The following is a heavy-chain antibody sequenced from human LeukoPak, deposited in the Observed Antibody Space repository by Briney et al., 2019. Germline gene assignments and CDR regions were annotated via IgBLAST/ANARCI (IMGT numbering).Heavy chain of an antibody. D-gene: IGHD5-12*01. J-gene: IGHJ3*02. CDR3: ARRGGYDFNDAFDI. V-gene: IGHV5-10-1*01. Sequence: GESLKICCKGSGYSFTSYWISWVRQMPGKGLEWMGRIDPSDSYTNYSPSFQGHVTISADKSISTAYLQWSSLKASDTAMYYCARRGGYDFNDAFDIWGQGTMVTVSS. CDR2: IDPSDSYT. CDR1: GYSFTSYW.